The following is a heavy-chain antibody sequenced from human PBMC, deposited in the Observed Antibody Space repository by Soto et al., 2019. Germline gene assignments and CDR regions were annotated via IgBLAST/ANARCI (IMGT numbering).Heavy chain of an antibody. V-gene: IGHV1-18*01. D-gene: IGHD2-15*01. J-gene: IGHJ4*02. CDR2: ISTYNGNT. Sequence: QVQLVQSGAEVKKPGASVKVSCKASGYTFTTFGISWVRQAPGQGLEWMGWISTYNGNTYYAQKFQGRVTVTTDTSTSTAYMELRSLRSDDTAVYYCGREYCRGGRCYSPDYWGQGTLVTVSS. CDR1: GYTFTTFG. CDR3: GREYCRGGRCYSPDY.